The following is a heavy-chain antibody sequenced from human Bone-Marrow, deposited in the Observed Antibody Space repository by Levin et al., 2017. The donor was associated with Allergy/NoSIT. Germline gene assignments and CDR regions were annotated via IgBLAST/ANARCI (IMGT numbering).Heavy chain of an antibody. CDR3: AKDWTTAIGTTSWFDS. J-gene: IGHJ5*01. CDR1: GFTFDIYA. D-gene: IGHD4-17*01. CDR2: LTGSGGQT. V-gene: IGHV3-23*01. Sequence: GGSLRLSCVASGFTFDIYAMIWVRQTPDKGLEWVSGLTGSGGQTYYADSVKGRFTISRDNSKNRVYLQMKAVRAEDAGIYYCAKDWTTAIGTTSWFDSWGHGTLVTVS.